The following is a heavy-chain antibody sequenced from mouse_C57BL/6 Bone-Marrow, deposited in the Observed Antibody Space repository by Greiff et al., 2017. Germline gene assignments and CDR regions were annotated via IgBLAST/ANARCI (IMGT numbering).Heavy chain of an antibody. J-gene: IGHJ4*01. CDR1: GFNIKNTY. D-gene: IGHD1-1*01. CDR3: ARIPITTRINYYAMDY. Sequence: EVQLQQSVAELVRPGASVKLSCTASGFNIKNTYMHWVKQRPEQGLEWIGRIDPANGNTKYAPKFQGKATITADTSSNTAYLQHSSLTSEDTAIYYCARIPITTRINYYAMDYGGQGTSVTVSS. V-gene: IGHV14-3*01. CDR2: IDPANGNT.